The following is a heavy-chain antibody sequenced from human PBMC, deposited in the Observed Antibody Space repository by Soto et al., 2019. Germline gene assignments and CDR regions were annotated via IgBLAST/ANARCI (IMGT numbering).Heavy chain of an antibody. Sequence: QVQLVQSGAEVKKPGASVKVSCRASGYTFTNYDINWVRQAPGQGLEWMGWMNPYNGNTGYAQNFQGRVTLTRNTTISTGCMELSSLRSERTGVYYCPRRPWDLAYFDYWGQGALVTVSS. J-gene: IGHJ4*02. CDR2: MNPYNGNT. D-gene: IGHD1-26*01. V-gene: IGHV1-8*01. CDR3: PRRPWDLAYFDY. CDR1: GYTFTNYD.